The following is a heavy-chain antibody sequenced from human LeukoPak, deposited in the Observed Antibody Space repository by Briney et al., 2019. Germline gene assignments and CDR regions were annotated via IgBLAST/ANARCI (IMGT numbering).Heavy chain of an antibody. J-gene: IGHJ4*02. CDR3: ARGSSGWYREHFDY. D-gene: IGHD6-19*01. Sequence: SETLSLTCTVSGGSISSYYWSWIRQPPGKGLEWIGYIYYSGSTNYNPSLKSRVTISVDTSKNQFSLKLSSVTAADTAAYYCARGSSGWYREHFDYWGQGTLVTVSS. CDR2: IYYSGST. V-gene: IGHV4-59*01. CDR1: GGSISSYY.